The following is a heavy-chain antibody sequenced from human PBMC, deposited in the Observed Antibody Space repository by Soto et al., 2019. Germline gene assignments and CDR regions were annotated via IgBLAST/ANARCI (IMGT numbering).Heavy chain of an antibody. J-gene: IGHJ3*01. Sequence: GGSLRLSCAASGFTFNTYGMNWVRQAPGKGLEWVSYISAGGHTIYYSDSLKGRITISRDNAKNSLYLQMDSLRAEDTAVYYCARDEDGINDFDFWGQGTMVTVSS. CDR2: ISAGGHTI. CDR1: GFTFNTYG. CDR3: ARDEDGINDFDF. D-gene: IGHD1-1*01. V-gene: IGHV3-48*01.